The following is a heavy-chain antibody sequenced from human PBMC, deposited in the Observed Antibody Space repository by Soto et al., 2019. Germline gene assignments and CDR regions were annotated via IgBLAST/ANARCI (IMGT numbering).Heavy chain of an antibody. D-gene: IGHD6-6*01. Sequence: QVQLVESGGGVVQPGRSLRLSCAASGFTFSSYGMHWVRQAPGKGLEWVAVIWYDGSNKYYADSVTGRFTISRDNSKNTLYLQMNSLRAEDTAVYYWARDSQGQLGWFDPWGQGTLVTVSS. V-gene: IGHV3-33*01. J-gene: IGHJ5*02. CDR2: IWYDGSNK. CDR3: ARDSQGQLGWFDP. CDR1: GFTFSSYG.